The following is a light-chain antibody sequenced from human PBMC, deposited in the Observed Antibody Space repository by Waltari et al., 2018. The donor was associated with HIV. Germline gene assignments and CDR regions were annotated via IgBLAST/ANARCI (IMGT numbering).Light chain of an antibody. V-gene: IGLV1-47*01. CDR1: SSNIENDN. J-gene: IGLJ1*01. CDR2: KDT. Sequence: QSVLTQPPSASGTPGQRVTISCSGSSSNIENDNVYWYQQRTGAAPRLLIYKDTQRLSGVPDRFTGSKSGTSASLAISGLRSEDEADYYCVGWDSRLSGYVFGSGTKVTVL. CDR3: VGWDSRLSGYV.